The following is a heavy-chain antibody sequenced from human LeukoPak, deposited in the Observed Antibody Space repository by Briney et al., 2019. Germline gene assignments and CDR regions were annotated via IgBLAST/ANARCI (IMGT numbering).Heavy chain of an antibody. CDR3: ARVGYDFWSGLGGLDY. CDR1: GFTFSSYS. V-gene: IGHV3-48*01. CDR2: ISSGSSTI. J-gene: IGHJ4*02. Sequence: PGGSLRLSCAASGFTFSSYSMNWVRQAPGKGLEWVSYISSGSSTIYYADSVKGRFTISRDNAKNSLYLQMNSLRAEDTAVYYCARVGYDFWSGLGGLDYWGQGTLVTVSS. D-gene: IGHD3-3*01.